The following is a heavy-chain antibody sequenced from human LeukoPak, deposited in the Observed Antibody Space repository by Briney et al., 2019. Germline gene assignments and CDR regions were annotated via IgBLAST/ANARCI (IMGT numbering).Heavy chain of an antibody. V-gene: IGHV3-30*18. J-gene: IGHJ4*02. CDR2: ISYDGSNK. CDR3: AKVVASEWSIVLGPINY. D-gene: IGHD2-8*01. CDR1: GFTFSNYG. Sequence: PGGSLRLSCAASGFTFSNYGMRWVRQAPGKGLEWVEVISYDGSNKYYADSVRGRFTISRDNSKNTLYLQMSSLRAEDTAVYCWAKVVASEWSIVLGPINYWGQGTLVSVSS.